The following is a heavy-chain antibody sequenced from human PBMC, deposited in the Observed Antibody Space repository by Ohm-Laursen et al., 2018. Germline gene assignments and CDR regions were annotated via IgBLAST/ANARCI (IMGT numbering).Heavy chain of an antibody. V-gene: IGHV3-23*01. J-gene: IGHJ4*02. D-gene: IGHD5-12*01. CDR3: AKHRSATWMHKRFDN. Sequence: GSLRLSCSASGFTFRSYAMTWVRQAPGKGLEWVSSISDSGTTTYCADPVKGRFTISRDNPKSMVFLQMSSLRAEDTAVYYCAKHRSATWMHKRFDNWGQGTLVAVSS. CDR2: ISDSGTTT. CDR1: GFTFRSYA.